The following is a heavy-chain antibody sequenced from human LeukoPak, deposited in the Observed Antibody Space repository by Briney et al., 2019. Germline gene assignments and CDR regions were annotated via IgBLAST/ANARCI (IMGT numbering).Heavy chain of an antibody. J-gene: IGHJ4*02. CDR1: GFSFANSV. CDR2: ISGSGDRT. Sequence: GGSLRLSCAASGFSFANSVISWIRQAPGKGPEWVSAISGSGDRTDYADSVRGRFTISRDNSKSTLYLQMNGLRVEDTAIYYCAIREPIGDWGQGSLVTVSP. CDR3: AIREPIGD. V-gene: IGHV3-23*01. D-gene: IGHD3-16*01.